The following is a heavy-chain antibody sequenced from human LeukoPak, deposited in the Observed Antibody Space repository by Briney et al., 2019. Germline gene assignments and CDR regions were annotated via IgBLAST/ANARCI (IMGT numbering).Heavy chain of an antibody. V-gene: IGHV4-59*01. CDR1: GGSISSYY. CDR2: IYYSGST. J-gene: IGHJ3*02. Sequence: SETLSLTCTVSGGSISSYYWSWIRQPPGKGLEWIGYIYYSGSTNYNPSLKSRVTISVDTSKNQFSLKLCSVTAAATAVYYCAIGADAFDIWGQGTMVTVSS. CDR3: AIGADAFDI.